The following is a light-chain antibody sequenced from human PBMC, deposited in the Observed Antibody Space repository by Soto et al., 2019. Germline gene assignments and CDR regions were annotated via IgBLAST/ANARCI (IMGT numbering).Light chain of an antibody. J-gene: IGKJ5*01. CDR2: GAS. V-gene: IGKV3-20*01. Sequence: EIVMTQSPGTLSLSPGQGATLSCRASRSVNSNYLAWYQQKPGQAPSLLTYGASSRATDVPDRFSASGSGTDFALTISRLEPEDVAVYYCQQYGSSLITFGQGARLEI. CDR1: RSVNSNY. CDR3: QQYGSSLIT.